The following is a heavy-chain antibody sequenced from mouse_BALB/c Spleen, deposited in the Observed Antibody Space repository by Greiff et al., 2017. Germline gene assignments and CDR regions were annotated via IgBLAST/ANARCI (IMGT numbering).Heavy chain of an antibody. D-gene: IGHD2-14*01. J-gene: IGHJ2*01. Sequence: EVQRVESGGGLVKPGGSLKLSCAASGFTFSDYYMYWVRQTPEKRLEWVATISDGGSYTYYPDSVKGRFTISRDNAKNNLYLQMSSLKSEDTAMYYCARGGYYRYDGGNFDYWGQGTTLTVSS. V-gene: IGHV5-4*02. CDR3: ARGGYYRYDGGNFDY. CDR2: ISDGGSYT. CDR1: GFTFSDYY.